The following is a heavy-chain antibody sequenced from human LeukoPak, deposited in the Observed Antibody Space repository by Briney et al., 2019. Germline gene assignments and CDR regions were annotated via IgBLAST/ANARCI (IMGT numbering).Heavy chain of an antibody. J-gene: IGHJ4*02. CDR3: AKGLTYGDSSGYYSD. V-gene: IGHV3-23*01. CDR1: GFTFSSYA. D-gene: IGHD3-22*01. CDR2: VSGSGGST. Sequence: LPGGSLRLSCAASGFTFSSYAMIWARQAPGKGLEWMSAVSGSGGSTYYADSVKGRFTLSRDNSKDTLYLQMNSLRAEDTAVYFCAKGLTYGDSSGYYSDWGQGTLVTVSS.